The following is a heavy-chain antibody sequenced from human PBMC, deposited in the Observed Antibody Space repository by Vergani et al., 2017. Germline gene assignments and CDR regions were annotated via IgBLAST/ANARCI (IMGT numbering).Heavy chain of an antibody. V-gene: IGHV4-61*02. CDR2: IYTSGST. Sequence: QVQLQESGPGLVKPSQTLSLTCTVSGGSISSGSYYWSWIRQPAGKGLEWIGRIYTSGSTNYNPSLKSRVTISVDTSKNQFSLKLSSVTAADTAVYYCARGPYDFWSGYYFDYWGQGTLVTVSS. D-gene: IGHD3-3*01. CDR3: ARGPYDFWSGYYFDY. J-gene: IGHJ4*02. CDR1: GGSISSGSYY.